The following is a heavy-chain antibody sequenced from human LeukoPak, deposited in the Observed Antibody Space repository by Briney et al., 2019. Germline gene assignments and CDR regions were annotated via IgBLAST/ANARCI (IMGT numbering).Heavy chain of an antibody. D-gene: IGHD5/OR15-5a*01. CDR1: GFTFSSYG. J-gene: IGHJ5*02. CDR2: MSYDGSKE. V-gene: IGHV3-30*03. CDR3: LVWKHVFDR. Sequence: GGSLRLSCAASGFTFSSYGMHWVRQAPGKGLEWVAVMSYDGSKEYYADSVKGRFTISRDNSKNTLYLQMNSLRVEDTAVYYCLVWKHVFDRWGQGTLVTVSS.